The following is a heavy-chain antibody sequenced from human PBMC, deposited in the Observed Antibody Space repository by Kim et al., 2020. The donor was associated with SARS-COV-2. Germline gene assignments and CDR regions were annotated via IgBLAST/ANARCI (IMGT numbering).Heavy chain of an antibody. Sequence: SETLSLTCAVYGGSFSGYYWSWIRQPPGKGLEWIGEINHSGSTNYNPSLKSRVTISVDTSKNQFSLKLSSVTAADTAVYYCAREGPLQQGYYWGQGTLVTVSS. D-gene: IGHD6-13*01. J-gene: IGHJ4*02. CDR1: GGSFSGYY. CDR3: AREGPLQQGYY. V-gene: IGHV4-34*01. CDR2: INHSGST.